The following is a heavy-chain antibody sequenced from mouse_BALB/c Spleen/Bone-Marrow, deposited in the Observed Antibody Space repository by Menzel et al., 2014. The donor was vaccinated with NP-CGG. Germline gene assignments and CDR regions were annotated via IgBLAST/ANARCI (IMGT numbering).Heavy chain of an antibody. CDR2: ISPGSGGS. J-gene: IGHJ3*01. CDR3: SRSTGTGGFAY. CDR1: GYAFSNYL. V-gene: IGHV1-54*03. Sequence: QVQLQQSGVEAVRPGTLVKVSCKASGYAFSNYLIKWVKQRPGQGLEWIGMISPGSGGSNYNEKFKGKATLTADKSSSTAYMQLSSLTSDDSAVYFCSRSTGTGGFAYWGQGTLVTVSA. D-gene: IGHD4-1*02.